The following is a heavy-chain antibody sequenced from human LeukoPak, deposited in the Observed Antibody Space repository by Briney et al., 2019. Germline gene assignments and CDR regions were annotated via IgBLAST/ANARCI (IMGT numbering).Heavy chain of an antibody. Sequence: HPGGSLRLSCSASVFTFKSYSMHWVRQAPWKRLEYVSSINTNGANTYYADSVKGRFTISRDNSRNTVYVQMNSLTPEDTAVYYCVKGLDYSSSQMDSWGQGTLVTVSS. CDR3: VKGLDYSSSQMDS. J-gene: IGHJ4*02. V-gene: IGHV3-64*05. D-gene: IGHD6-6*01. CDR1: VFTFKSYS. CDR2: INTNGANT.